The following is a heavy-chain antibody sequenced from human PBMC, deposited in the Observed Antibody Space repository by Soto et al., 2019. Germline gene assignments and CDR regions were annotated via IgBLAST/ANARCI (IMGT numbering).Heavy chain of an antibody. V-gene: IGHV4-59*08. CDR3: ALSLWFGEGDDAFDI. D-gene: IGHD3-10*01. Sequence: SETLSLTCTVSGGSISSYYWSWIRQPPGKGLEWIGYIYYSGSTNYNPSLKSRVTISVDTSKNQFSLKLSSVTAADTAVYYCALSLWFGEGDDAFDIWGQGTMVTVSS. J-gene: IGHJ3*02. CDR1: GGSISSYY. CDR2: IYYSGST.